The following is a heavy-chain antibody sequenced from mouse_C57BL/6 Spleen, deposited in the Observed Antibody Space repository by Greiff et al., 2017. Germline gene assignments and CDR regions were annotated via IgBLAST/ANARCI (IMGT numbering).Heavy chain of an antibody. V-gene: IGHV1-26*01. CDR1: GYTFTDYY. CDR3: ARGGDHGGFAY. CDR2: INPNNGGT. Sequence: VQLQQSGPELVKPGASVKISCKASGYTFTDYYMNWVKQSHGKSLEWIGDINPNNGGTSYNQKFKGKATLTVEKSSSTAYMELRSLTSEDSAVYYCARGGDHGGFAYWGQGTLVTVSA. J-gene: IGHJ3*01.